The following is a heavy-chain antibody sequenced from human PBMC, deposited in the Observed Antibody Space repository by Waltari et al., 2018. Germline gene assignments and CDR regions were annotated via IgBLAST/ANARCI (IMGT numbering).Heavy chain of an antibody. CDR3: ARSRAWIAAAGLDY. J-gene: IGHJ4*02. Sequence: QVQLVQSGAEVKKPGSSVKVSCKASGYTCTSYAMHRVPQAPGQRHECMGGINAGNGNTKYSQKFQGRVTITRDTSASTAYMELSSLRSEDTAVYYCARSRAWIAAAGLDYWGQGTLVTVSS. CDR1: GYTCTSYA. CDR2: INAGNGNT. V-gene: IGHV1-3*01. D-gene: IGHD6-13*01.